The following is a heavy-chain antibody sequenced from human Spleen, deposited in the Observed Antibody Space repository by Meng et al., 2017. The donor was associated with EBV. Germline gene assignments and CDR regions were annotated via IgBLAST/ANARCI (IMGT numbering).Heavy chain of an antibody. J-gene: IGHJ4*02. CDR2: INPNSGGT. Sequence: QGQLVESGAEVKKPGASVKVSCKASGYTFTSYYMHWGRQAPGQGLEWMGRINPNSGGTNYAQKFQGRVTMTRDTSISTAYMELSRLRSDDTAVYYCARAREVGALDYWGQGTLVTVSS. CDR1: GYTFTSYY. CDR3: ARAREVGALDY. V-gene: IGHV1-2*06. D-gene: IGHD1-26*01.